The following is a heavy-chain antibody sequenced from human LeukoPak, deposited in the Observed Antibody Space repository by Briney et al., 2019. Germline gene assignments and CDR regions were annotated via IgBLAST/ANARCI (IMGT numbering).Heavy chain of an antibody. D-gene: IGHD2-2*01. CDR1: GFTVSSNY. CDR3: ARGISSTSCFD. V-gene: IGHV3-53*01. Sequence: PGGSLRLSCAASGFTVSSNYMSWVRQAPGKGLEWVLVIYSGGSTYYADSVKGRFTISRDNSKNTLYLQMNSLRAEDTAVYYCARGISSTSCFDWGQGTLVTVSS. J-gene: IGHJ4*02. CDR2: IYSGGST.